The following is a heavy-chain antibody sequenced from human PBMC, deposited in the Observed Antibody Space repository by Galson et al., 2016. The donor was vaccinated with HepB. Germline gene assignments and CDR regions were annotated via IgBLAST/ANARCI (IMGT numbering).Heavy chain of an antibody. V-gene: IGHV4-39*01. CDR3: ARIAGATEYFDY. D-gene: IGHD1-26*01. CDR1: GDSASSRSYS. Sequence: SETLSLTCSVSGDSASSRSYSWAWIRQPPGKGLDWIGTISYSGRTYYNPSLKSRVTISVDTSKNQFSLRQTSVSAADTAVYYCARIAGATEYFDYWGQGTLVTVSS. J-gene: IGHJ4*02. CDR2: ISYSGRT.